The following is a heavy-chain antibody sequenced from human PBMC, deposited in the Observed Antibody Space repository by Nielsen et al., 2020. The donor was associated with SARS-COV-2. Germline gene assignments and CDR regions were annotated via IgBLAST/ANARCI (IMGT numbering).Heavy chain of an antibody. J-gene: IGHJ6*02. D-gene: IGHD2-2*01. CDR1: GFTFSSYE. CDR3: ARVVDPLFYYYYGMDV. Sequence: GESLKISCAASGFTFSSYEMNWVRQAPGKGLEWVSYISSSSSYTNYADSVKGRFTISRDNAKNSLYLQMNSLRAEDTALYHCARVVDPLFYYYYGMDVWGQGTTVTVSS. CDR2: ISSSSSYT. V-gene: IGHV3-21*05.